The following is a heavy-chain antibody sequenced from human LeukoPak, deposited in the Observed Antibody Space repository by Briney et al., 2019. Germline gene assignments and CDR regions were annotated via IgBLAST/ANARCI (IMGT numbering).Heavy chain of an antibody. CDR3: AKDGGSYYGDGVAGFDL. Sequence: GGSLRLSCAASGFTFSSYGMSWVRQAPGKGLEWASAISGSGGSTYYADSVKGRFTISRDNSKNTLYLQMNSLRAEDTAVYYCAKDGGSYYGDGVAGFDLWGRGTLVTVSS. V-gene: IGHV3-23*01. CDR1: GFTFSSYG. D-gene: IGHD4-17*01. CDR2: ISGSGGST. J-gene: IGHJ2*01.